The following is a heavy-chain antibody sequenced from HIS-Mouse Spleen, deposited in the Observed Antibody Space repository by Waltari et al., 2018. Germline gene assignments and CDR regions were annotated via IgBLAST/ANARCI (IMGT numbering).Heavy chain of an antibody. V-gene: IGHV3-30*18. CDR1: GFTFISYG. CDR3: AKASSGWLDY. Sequence: QVQLVESGGGVVEPGRSLRLSWPASGFTFISYGMHWVRQAPGKGLEWVAVISYDGSNKYYADSVKGRFTISRDNSKNTLYLQMNSLRAEDTAVYYCAKASSGWLDYWGQGTLVTVSS. J-gene: IGHJ4*02. D-gene: IGHD6-19*01. CDR2: ISYDGSNK.